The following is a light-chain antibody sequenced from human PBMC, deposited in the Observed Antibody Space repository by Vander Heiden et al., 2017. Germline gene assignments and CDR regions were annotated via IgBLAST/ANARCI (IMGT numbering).Light chain of an antibody. CDR1: QGIANH. CDR2: VAS. J-gene: IGKJ1*01. V-gene: IGKV1-27*01. Sequence: DIQMTQSPSSLSASVGDRVTITCRASQGIANHVAWYQQKPGRVPKLLIYVASTLHSGVPSRFSCSGSGTDFTLTISSLQPEDVATYYCQMCDTAPRWTFGQGTKVEIK. CDR3: QMCDTAPRWT.